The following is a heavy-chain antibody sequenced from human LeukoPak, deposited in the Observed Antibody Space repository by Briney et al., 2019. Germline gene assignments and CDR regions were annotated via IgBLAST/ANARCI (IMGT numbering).Heavy chain of an antibody. CDR1: GFAFSSYE. CDR3: ARDRGYGRAELDY. V-gene: IGHV3-48*03. D-gene: IGHD5-18*01. J-gene: IGHJ4*02. CDR2: ISTSGRSI. Sequence: GGSLRLSCAASGFAFSSYEMNWVRQAPGKGLEWLSYISTSGRSIYYADSVKGRFTISRDNAKNSVYLQMKGLRAKDTAVYYCARDRGYGRAELDYWGQGSLVTVSS.